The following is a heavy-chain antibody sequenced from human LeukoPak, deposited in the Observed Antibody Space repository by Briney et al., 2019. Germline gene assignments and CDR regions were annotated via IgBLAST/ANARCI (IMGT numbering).Heavy chain of an antibody. Sequence: PSETLSLTCTVSGGSISNYYWSWIRQPPGKGLEWIGYIYYNGNTNYNPSLKSRVTISVDTSKNQFALKLTSVTAADTAVYYCARGGYSYGTHSDYWGQGTLVTVSS. CDR3: ARGGYSYGTHSDY. V-gene: IGHV4-59*08. CDR2: IYYNGNT. CDR1: GGSISNYY. D-gene: IGHD5-18*01. J-gene: IGHJ4*02.